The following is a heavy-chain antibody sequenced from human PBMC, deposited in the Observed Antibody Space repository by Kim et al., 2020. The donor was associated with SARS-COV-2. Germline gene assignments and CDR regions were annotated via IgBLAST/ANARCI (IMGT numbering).Heavy chain of an antibody. D-gene: IGHD6-13*01. CDR3: ARDTAGYSSSCDGMDV. CDR2: ISYDGSNK. Sequence: GGSLRLSCAASGFTFSSYGMHWVRQAPGKGLEWVAVISYDGSNKYYADSVKGRFTISRDNSKNTLYLQMNSLRAEDTAVYYCARDTAGYSSSCDGMDVLG. J-gene: IGHJ6*01. V-gene: IGHV3-33*05. CDR1: GFTFSSYG.